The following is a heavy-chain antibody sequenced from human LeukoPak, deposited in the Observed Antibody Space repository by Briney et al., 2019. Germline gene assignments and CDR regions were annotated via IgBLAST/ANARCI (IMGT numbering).Heavy chain of an antibody. CDR3: ASGDSHYDVNRRPLYY. J-gene: IGHJ4*02. CDR2: IIPNGGGT. D-gene: IGHD5-12*01. Sequence: GASVNVSCKTSGYTFTDYYIHWVGQAPGQGGEWMGWIIPNGGGTNYAQKFQGRVTMTRDTSISTAYVEVYTLTSDDTAIYYCASGDSHYDVNRRPLYYWGQGTLVTVSS. V-gene: IGHV1-2*02. CDR1: GYTFTDYY.